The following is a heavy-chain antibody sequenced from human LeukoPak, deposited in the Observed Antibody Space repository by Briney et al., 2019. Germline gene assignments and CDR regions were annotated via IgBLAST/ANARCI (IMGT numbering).Heavy chain of an antibody. CDR1: GYTFTSYG. CDR2: IIPILGIA. J-gene: IGHJ4*02. CDR3: AREEDSSSWMNFDY. V-gene: IGHV1-69*04. Sequence: GASVKVSCKASGYTFTSYGISWVRQAPGQGLEWMGRIIPILGIANYAQKFQGRVTITADKSTSTAYMELSSLRSEDTAVYYCAREEDSSSWMNFDYWGQGTLVTVSS. D-gene: IGHD6-13*01.